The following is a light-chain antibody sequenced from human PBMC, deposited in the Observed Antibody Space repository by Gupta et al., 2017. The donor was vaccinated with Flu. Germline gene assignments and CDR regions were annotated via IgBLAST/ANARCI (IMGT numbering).Light chain of an antibody. V-gene: IGKV1-39*01. CDR3: QQSDSTPYI. CDR2: AAS. J-gene: IGKJ2*01. Sequence: DIQMTQSPSSLSASVGDRVTITCRASQSISSYLNWYQQKPGKAPKLLIYAASRLQSGVPSRFSGSGSGTDFTLTISRLQPEDFATYYCQQSDSTPYIFGQGTKVEIK. CDR1: QSISSY.